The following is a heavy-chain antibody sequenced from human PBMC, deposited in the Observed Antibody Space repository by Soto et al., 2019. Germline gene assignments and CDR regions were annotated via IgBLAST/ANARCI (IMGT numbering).Heavy chain of an antibody. CDR2: ISGYNGNT. D-gene: IGHD1-26*01. CDR1: GYTFSNYG. Sequence: QVQLVQSGPEVKKPGASVKVSCKTSGYTFSNYGFSWVRQAPGQGLEWMGWISGYNGNTNYAQKCQGRVTMTTDTSTTTVYMELRSLRSGDTAVYYCARVLVGGTIPDYWGQGTLVTVSS. V-gene: IGHV1-18*01. CDR3: ARVLVGGTIPDY. J-gene: IGHJ4*02.